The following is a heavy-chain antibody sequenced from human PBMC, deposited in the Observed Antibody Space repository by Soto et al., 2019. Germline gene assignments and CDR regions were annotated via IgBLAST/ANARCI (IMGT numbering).Heavy chain of an antibody. Sequence: EVQLVESGGGLVQPGGSLRLSCAASGFTFSSHDMHWVRQATGEGLEWVSTIGSAGDTYYPGSVKGRFTISRENAKNTLYLQMNSLRGGDTAVYYCARGDSGYYYMDVWGKGTTVTVSS. J-gene: IGHJ6*03. V-gene: IGHV3-13*01. D-gene: IGHD2-15*01. CDR3: ARGDSGYYYMDV. CDR2: IGSAGDT. CDR1: GFTFSSHD.